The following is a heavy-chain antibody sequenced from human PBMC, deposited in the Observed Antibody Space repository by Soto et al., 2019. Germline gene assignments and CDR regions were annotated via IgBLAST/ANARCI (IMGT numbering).Heavy chain of an antibody. V-gene: IGHV2-5*02. Sequence: QITLKESGPPLVNPTQTLTLTCTFSGFSLSTSGVGVGWIRQPPGKALEWLALIYWDDDKRYSPSLKSRLTITKDTSKNQVVLTMTNMDPVDTATYYCAHSAAYSSSWELYYFDYWGQGTLVTVSS. CDR2: IYWDDDK. D-gene: IGHD6-13*01. CDR3: AHSAAYSSSWELYYFDY. CDR1: GFSLSTSGVG. J-gene: IGHJ4*02.